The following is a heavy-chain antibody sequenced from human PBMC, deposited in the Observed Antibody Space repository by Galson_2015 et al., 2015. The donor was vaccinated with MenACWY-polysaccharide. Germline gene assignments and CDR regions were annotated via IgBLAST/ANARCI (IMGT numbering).Heavy chain of an antibody. D-gene: IGHD6-13*01. Sequence: SLRLPCAVSEITFNTYAMTWVRQAPGKGLEWVATISGSGFSIHHADSVKGRFTISRDNSKNTVFLLMNNLKAADTAVYYCAKNTSQAAGSAPYYYGLDVWGLGTTVTVSS. V-gene: IGHV3-23*01. CDR2: ISGSGFSI. CDR3: AKNTSQAAGSAPYYYGLDV. J-gene: IGHJ6*02. CDR1: EITFNTYA.